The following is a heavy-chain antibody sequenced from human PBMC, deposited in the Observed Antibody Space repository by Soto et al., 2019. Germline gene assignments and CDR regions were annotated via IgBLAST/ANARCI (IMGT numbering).Heavy chain of an antibody. D-gene: IGHD3-10*01. Sequence: QVQLEQSGAEVKKPGASVKVSCKASGYMFTNYYIHWIRQAPGQGLEWMGWVNPNNGGTNFAQKFEGRVTMTSVTSISTVYMELSRLTSDDTAVYYCARDRRLITTSRYYFDPWGQGTLVTVSS. CDR2: VNPNNGGT. CDR3: ARDRRLITTSRYYFDP. V-gene: IGHV1-2*02. CDR1: GYMFTNYY. J-gene: IGHJ5*02.